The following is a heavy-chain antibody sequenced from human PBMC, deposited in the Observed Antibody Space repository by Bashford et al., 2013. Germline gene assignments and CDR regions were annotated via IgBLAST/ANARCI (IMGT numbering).Heavy chain of an antibody. V-gene: IGHV3-30-3*01. CDR3: ARDLLEYPDVYYNGMDV. Sequence: GGSLRLSCAASGFAFKNYVIHWVRQAPGQGLEWVSLISHDGGNTYYADSVKGRFTVSRDNSKNTLYLQMNSLRPEDTAVYHCARDLLEYPDVYYNGMDVWGQGTTVTVSS. CDR1: GFAFKNYV. CDR2: ISHDGGNT. D-gene: IGHD2/OR15-2a*01. J-gene: IGHJ6*02.